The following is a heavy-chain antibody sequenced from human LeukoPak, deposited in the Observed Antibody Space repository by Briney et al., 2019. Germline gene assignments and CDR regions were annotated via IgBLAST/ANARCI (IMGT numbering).Heavy chain of an antibody. D-gene: IGHD3-22*01. CDR2: ITIYSSTV. CDR3: ARMAYYYDSSGYYSTFDY. CDR1: GFTFSSYS. Sequence: PGGSLRLSCAASGFTFSSYSMNWVRQSPGEGLEWVSYITIYSSTVYYADSVKGRFTISRDNAKNSLYLQMNSLRAEDTALYYCARMAYYYDSSGYYSTFDYWGQGTLVTVSS. V-gene: IGHV3-48*04. J-gene: IGHJ4*02.